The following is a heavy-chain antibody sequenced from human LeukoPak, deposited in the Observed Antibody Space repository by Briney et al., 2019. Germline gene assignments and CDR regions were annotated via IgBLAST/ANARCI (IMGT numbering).Heavy chain of an antibody. CDR3: ASGRIRSFDY. CDR1: GGSFSGYY. V-gene: IGHV4-34*01. D-gene: IGHD2/OR15-2a*01. CDR2: INHSGST. Sequence: KTSETLSLTCAVYGGSFSGYYWSWIRQPPGKGLEWIGEINHSGSTNYNPSLKSRVTISVDTSKNQFSLKLSSVTAADTAVYYCASGRIRSFDYWGQGTLVTVSS. J-gene: IGHJ4*02.